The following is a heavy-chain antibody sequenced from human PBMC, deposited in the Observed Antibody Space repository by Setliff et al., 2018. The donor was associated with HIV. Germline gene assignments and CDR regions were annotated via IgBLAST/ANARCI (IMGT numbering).Heavy chain of an antibody. CDR2: ISAGNGNT. J-gene: IGHJ3*02. CDR1: GFPFSNYV. V-gene: IGHV1-3*01. CDR3: ARESGYSSGLYLGMDSGSYYNSHAFDI. D-gene: IGHD6-19*01. Sequence: GASVKVSCKTSGFPFSNYVMQWVRQAPGQRLEWMGWISAGNGNTKYSQTFQDRVTMTTDTSTSTAYMELSSLRSEDTAVYYCARESGYSSGLYLGMDSGSYYNSHAFDIWGQGTMVTV.